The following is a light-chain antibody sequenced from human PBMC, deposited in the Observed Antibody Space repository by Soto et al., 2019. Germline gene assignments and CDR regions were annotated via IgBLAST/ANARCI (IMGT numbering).Light chain of an antibody. Sequence: EIQMTQSPSSLSASVGDRVTITCRASQSISSWLAWYQQKPGKAPNLLIYKASSLESGVPSRFSGSGSGTEFTLTISSLQPDDFATYYCQQYNSYWTFGQGTKVDIK. CDR1: QSISSW. CDR3: QQYNSYWT. CDR2: KAS. J-gene: IGKJ1*01. V-gene: IGKV1-5*03.